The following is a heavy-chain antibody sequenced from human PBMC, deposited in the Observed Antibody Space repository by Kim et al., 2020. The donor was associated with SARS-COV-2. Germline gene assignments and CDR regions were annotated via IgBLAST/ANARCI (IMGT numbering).Heavy chain of an antibody. V-gene: IGHV3-64D*08. CDR1: GFTFSSYA. D-gene: IGHD3-10*01. J-gene: IGHJ4*02. Sequence: GGSLRLSCSASGFTFSSYAMHWVRQAPGKGLEYVSTLSSSGGSTYYADSVKGRFTISRDNSKNTLYLQMSSLRAEDTAVYYCVRDLTYGSGTYYCIGDYWGQGTLVTVSS. CDR2: LSSSGGST. CDR3: VRDLTYGSGTYYCIGDY.